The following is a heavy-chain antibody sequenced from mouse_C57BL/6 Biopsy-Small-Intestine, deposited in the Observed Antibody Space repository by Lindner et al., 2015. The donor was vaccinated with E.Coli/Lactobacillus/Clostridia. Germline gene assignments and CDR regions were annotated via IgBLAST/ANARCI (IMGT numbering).Heavy chain of an antibody. J-gene: IGHJ4*01. V-gene: IGHV1S55*01. CDR3: VRGPHSSSWRYNWFDP. D-gene: IGHD4-1*02. Sequence: SVKVSCKASGYTFTSYDIIWVRQATGQGLEWMGWMNPNSGNTGYAQKFQGRVTMTRDTSISTACMELSSLRSEDAAVYYCVRGPHSSSWRYNWFDPWGQGTLVTVSS. CDR2: MNPNSGNT. CDR1: GYTFTSYD.